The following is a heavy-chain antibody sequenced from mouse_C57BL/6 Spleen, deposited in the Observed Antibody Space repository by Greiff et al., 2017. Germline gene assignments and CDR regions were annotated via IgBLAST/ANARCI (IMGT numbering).Heavy chain of an antibody. CDR1: GYTFTSYW. V-gene: IGHV1-72*01. CDR2: IDPNSGGT. D-gene: IGHD1-1*01. CDR3: ARDPFITTVVESLYYAMDY. J-gene: IGHJ4*01. Sequence: VQLQQPGAELVKPGASVKLSCKASGYTFTSYWMHWVKQRPGRGLEWIGRIDPNSGGTKYNEKFKSKATLTVDKPSSTAYMQLSSLTSEDSAVYYCARDPFITTVVESLYYAMDYWGQGTSVTVSS.